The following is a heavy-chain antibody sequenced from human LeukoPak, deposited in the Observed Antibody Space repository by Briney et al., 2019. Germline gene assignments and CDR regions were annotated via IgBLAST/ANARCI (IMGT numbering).Heavy chain of an antibody. CDR2: MNPNSGNT. J-gene: IGHJ5*02. D-gene: IGHD2-2*01. V-gene: IGHV1-8*01. CDR3: ARALPDIVVVPAARYDP. CDR1: GYTFTSYD. Sequence: GASVKVSCKASGYTFTSYDINWVRHATGQGLEWMRWMNPNSGNTGYAQKFQGSVTMTRNTSICTAYMELSSLRSEDSAVYYCARALPDIVVVPAARYDPWGQGTLVTVSS.